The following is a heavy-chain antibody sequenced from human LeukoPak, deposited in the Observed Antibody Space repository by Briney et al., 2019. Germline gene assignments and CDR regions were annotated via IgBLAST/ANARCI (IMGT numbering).Heavy chain of an antibody. D-gene: IGHD5-18*01. J-gene: IGHJ4*02. V-gene: IGHV3-48*04. CDR3: ARLPTPGWIQLWKDY. Sequence: RAGGSLRLSCAASGFTFSAYSMNWVRQAPGKGLEWVSYISSSKTLMYYADSVKGRFTISRDNAENSLYLQMNNLRAEDTAVYYCARLPTPGWIQLWKDYWGQGTLVTVSS. CDR1: GFTFSAYS. CDR2: ISSSKTLM.